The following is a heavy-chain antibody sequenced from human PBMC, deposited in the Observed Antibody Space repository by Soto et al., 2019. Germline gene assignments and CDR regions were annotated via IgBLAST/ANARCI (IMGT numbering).Heavy chain of an antibody. Sequence: WWSLRLSCSASVFTFSDYVMHWFRQAPGKGLEWVAVIWYRGRDIFYADSVKGRFTISRDNSKNTLYLQLNSLRAEDTAVYYCARDQGGQSGNFIFDNWGQGTLVTVSS. CDR1: VFTFSDYV. D-gene: IGHD1-26*01. J-gene: IGHJ4*02. CDR3: ARDQGGQSGNFIFDN. V-gene: IGHV3-33*01. CDR2: IWYRGRDI.